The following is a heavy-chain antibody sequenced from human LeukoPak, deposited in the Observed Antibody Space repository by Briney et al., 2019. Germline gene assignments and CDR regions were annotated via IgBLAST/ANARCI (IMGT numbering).Heavy chain of an antibody. CDR2: ISSTSNYI. CDR1: GFTFNTYG. V-gene: IGHV3-21*01. Sequence: PGGSLRLSCAASGFTFNTYGRNWVRQAPGKGLEWVACISSTSNYIYYADSVKGRFTISRDNANNSLYLQMNSLRAEDTAVYYCARAGQRGAFDIWGQGTMVTVSS. D-gene: IGHD6-25*01. J-gene: IGHJ3*02. CDR3: ARAGQRGAFDI.